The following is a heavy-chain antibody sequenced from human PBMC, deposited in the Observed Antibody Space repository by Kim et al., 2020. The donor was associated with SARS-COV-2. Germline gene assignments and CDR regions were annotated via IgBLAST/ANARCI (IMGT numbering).Heavy chain of an antibody. CDR3: ARGNGGAASSS. J-gene: IGHJ4*02. CDR2: T. Sequence: TNDNPSLKRRVTISVDTSKNQFALKLSSVTAADTAVYYCARGNGGAASSSWGQGTLVTVSS. V-gene: IGHV4-34*01. D-gene: IGHD6-13*01.